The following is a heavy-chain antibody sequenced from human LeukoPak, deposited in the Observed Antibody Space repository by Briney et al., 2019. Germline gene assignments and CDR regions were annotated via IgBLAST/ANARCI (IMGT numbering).Heavy chain of an antibody. CDR2: IYTSGST. V-gene: IGHV4-4*07. CDR1: GCSISGYY. CDR3: ARDSPGYSSGWYYFDY. J-gene: IGHJ4*02. D-gene: IGHD6-19*01. Sequence: PSETLSLTCTVSGCSISGYYWSWHRQPAGKGLEWIGRIYTSGSTNYNPSLKSRVTMSVDTSKNQFSLKLSSVTAADTAVYYCARDSPGYSSGWYYFDYWGQGTLVTVSS.